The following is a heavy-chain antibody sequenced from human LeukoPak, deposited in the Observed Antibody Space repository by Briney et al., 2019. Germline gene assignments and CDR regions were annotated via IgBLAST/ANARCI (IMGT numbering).Heavy chain of an antibody. CDR1: GFTFSSYA. CDR2: ISYDGSNK. CDR3: ASSIGAYYYYGMDV. V-gene: IGHV3-30-3*01. Sequence: PGRSLRLSCAASGFTFSSYAMHWVRQAPGKGLEWVAVISYDGSNKYYADSVKGRFTISRDNSKNTLYLQMNSLRAEDTAMYYCASSIGAYYYYGMDVWGQGTTVTVSS. D-gene: IGHD6-6*01. J-gene: IGHJ6*02.